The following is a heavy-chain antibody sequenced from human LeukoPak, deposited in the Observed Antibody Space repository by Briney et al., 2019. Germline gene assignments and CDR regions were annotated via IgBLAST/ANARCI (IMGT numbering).Heavy chain of an antibody. Sequence: PGGSLRLSCAASGFTFSSYWMHWVRQAPGKGLVWVSRINSDGSSTSYADSVKGRFTISRDNAKNTPYLQMNSLRAEDTAVYYCAREGVWRQQLVDYYYGMDVWGQGTTVTVSS. CDR1: GFTFSSYW. CDR3: AREGVWRQQLVDYYYGMDV. D-gene: IGHD6-13*01. CDR2: INSDGSST. J-gene: IGHJ6*02. V-gene: IGHV3-74*01.